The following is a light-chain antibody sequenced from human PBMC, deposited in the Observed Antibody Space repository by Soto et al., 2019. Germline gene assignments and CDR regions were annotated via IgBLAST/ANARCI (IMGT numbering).Light chain of an antibody. V-gene: IGKV3-20*01. CDR3: QQYGTSPHT. CDR2: AAS. CDR1: QSVSSNH. Sequence: EIVLTQSPGTLSLSPGERATLSCRASQSVSSNHLAWYQQKPGQAPRLLIYAASSRATDIPDRFSGSGSGTDFTLTISRLEPEDSAVYSCQQYGTSPHTFGQGTKLEIK. J-gene: IGKJ2*01.